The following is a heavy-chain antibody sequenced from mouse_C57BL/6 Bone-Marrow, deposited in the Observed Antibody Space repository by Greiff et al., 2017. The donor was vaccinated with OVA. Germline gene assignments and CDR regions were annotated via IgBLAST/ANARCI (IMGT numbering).Heavy chain of an antibody. CDR1: GYTFTSYW. Sequence: EVQLQQSGTVLARPGASVKMSCKTSGYTFTSYWMHWVKQRPGQGLEWIGAIYPGNSDTSYNQKFKGKAKLTAVTSASTAYMELSSLTNEDSAVYYGTRRTYYSNYPYYFDYWGQGTTLTVSS. D-gene: IGHD2-5*01. V-gene: IGHV1-5*01. CDR2: IYPGNSDT. J-gene: IGHJ2*01. CDR3: TRRTYYSNYPYYFDY.